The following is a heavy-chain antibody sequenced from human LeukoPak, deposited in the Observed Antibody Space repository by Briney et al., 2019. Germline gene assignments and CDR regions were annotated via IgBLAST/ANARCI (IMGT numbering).Heavy chain of an antibody. CDR1: GGSISSGGYS. V-gene: IGHV4-30-2*01. CDR3: ARGYCFDY. Sequence: SETLSLTCAVSGGSISSGGYSWSWIRQPPGKGLEWIGYIYHSGSTYYNPSLKSRVTISVDRSKNQFSLKLSSVTAADTAVYYCARGYCFDYWGQGTLVTVSS. CDR2: IYHSGST. J-gene: IGHJ4*02.